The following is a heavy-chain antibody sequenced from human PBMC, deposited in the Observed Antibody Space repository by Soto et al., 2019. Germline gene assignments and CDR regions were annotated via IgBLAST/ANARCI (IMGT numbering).Heavy chain of an antibody. CDR3: ARDAVGATHFDY. D-gene: IGHD1-26*01. J-gene: IGHJ4*02. CDR2: IYYMGRT. Sequence: SETRSLTCTVDSSSTYYCNWIRQPPGKGLEWIGYIYYMGRTNYNSSLKSRVTMSIDTSKNQFSLKLSSVTAADTAIYYCARDAVGATHFDYRGQGAPVTVYS. CDR1: SSSTYY. V-gene: IGHV4-59*01.